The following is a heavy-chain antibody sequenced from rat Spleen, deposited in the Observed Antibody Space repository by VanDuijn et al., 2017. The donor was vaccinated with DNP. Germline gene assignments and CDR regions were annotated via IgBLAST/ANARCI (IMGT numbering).Heavy chain of an antibody. CDR1: GFTFSDHN. V-gene: IGHV5-7*01. Sequence: EVQLVESGGGLVQSGRSLKLSCAASGFTFSDHNMAWVRQAPKEGLEWVATISYDGGSTYYRDSVKGRFTISRDNAKGTLHLQMDSLRSEDTATYYCARPDYWGQGVMVTVSS. CDR2: ISYDGGST. CDR3: ARPDY. J-gene: IGHJ2*01.